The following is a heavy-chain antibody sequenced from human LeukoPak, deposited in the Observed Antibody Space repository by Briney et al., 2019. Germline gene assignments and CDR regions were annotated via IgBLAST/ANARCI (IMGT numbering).Heavy chain of an antibody. V-gene: IGHV3-74*01. D-gene: IGHD6-13*01. CDR3: AREDGSSWYFDY. CDR1: GFTFSSYW. Sequence: GGSLRLSCAASGFTFSSYWMHWVRQAPGKGLVWVSRINSDGSSTSYADSVKGRLTISRDNAKNTLYLQMNSLRAEDTAVYYCAREDGSSWYFDYWGEGGLVTVS. J-gene: IGHJ4*02. CDR2: INSDGSST.